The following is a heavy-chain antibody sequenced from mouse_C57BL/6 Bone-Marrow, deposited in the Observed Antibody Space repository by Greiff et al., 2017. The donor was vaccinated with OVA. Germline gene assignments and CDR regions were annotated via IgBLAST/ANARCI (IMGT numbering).Heavy chain of an antibody. CDR1: GFTFSDYG. D-gene: IGHD1-1*01. CDR3: ARHSGLLRYWYFDV. CDR2: LSNLAYSI. Sequence: EVKLVESGGGLVQPGGSLKLSCAASGFTFSDYGMAWVRQAPRKGPEWVAFLSNLAYSIYYAATVTGRFPISRENAKNTLYLEMSSLRSEDTAMYYCARHSGLLRYWYFDVWGTGTTVTVSS. V-gene: IGHV5-15*01. J-gene: IGHJ1*03.